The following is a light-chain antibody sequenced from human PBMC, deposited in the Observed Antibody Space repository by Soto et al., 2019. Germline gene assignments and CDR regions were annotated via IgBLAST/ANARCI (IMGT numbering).Light chain of an antibody. CDR2: GAS. J-gene: IGKJ1*01. Sequence: EIVMTQSPATRSVSPGERATLSCRASQSVSSNLAWYQQKPGQAPRLLIYGASTRATGIPARFSGSGSGTEFTPTISSLQSEDFAVYYCQQYNNWRTFGQGTKVDIK. CDR1: QSVSSN. V-gene: IGKV3-15*01. CDR3: QQYNNWRT.